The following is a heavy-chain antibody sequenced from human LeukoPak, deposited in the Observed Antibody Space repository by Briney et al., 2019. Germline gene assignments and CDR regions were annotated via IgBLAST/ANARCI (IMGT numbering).Heavy chain of an antibody. CDR2: ISGSGGST. CDR3: AKGPFTNYYDFWSGSLGWFDP. V-gene: IGHV3-23*01. Sequence: GGSLRLSCAASGFTFSSYAMSWVRQAPGKGLEWVSAISGSGGSTYYADSVKGRFTISRDNSKNTLYLQMNSLRAEDTAVYYCAKGPFTNYYDFWSGSLGWFDPWGQGTLVTVSS. D-gene: IGHD3-3*01. J-gene: IGHJ5*02. CDR1: GFTFSSYA.